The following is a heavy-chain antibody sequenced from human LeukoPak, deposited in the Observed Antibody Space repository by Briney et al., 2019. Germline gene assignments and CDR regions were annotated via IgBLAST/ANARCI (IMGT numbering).Heavy chain of an antibody. D-gene: IGHD1-26*01. CDR2: IRYDGSNK. CDR3: AKGGGSYHHFDY. V-gene: IGHV3-30*02. CDR1: GFTFSSYE. J-gene: IGHJ4*02. Sequence: QPGGSLRLSCAASGFTFSSYEMNWVRQAPGKGLEWVAFIRYDGSNKYYADSVKGRFTISRDNSKNTLYLQMNSLRAEDTAVYYCAKGGGSYHHFDYWGQGTLSPSPQ.